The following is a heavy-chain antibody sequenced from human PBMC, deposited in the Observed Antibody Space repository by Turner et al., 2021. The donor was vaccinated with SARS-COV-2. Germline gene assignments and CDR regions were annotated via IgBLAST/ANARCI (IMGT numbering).Heavy chain of an antibody. CDR3: ARLLNPGSYYYYYYGMDV. D-gene: IGHD3-10*01. Sequence: QLQLQESGPGLVKPSETLSLTCTVSGRSISSSNYYWGWLRQPPGTGLEWIGNIYYSGSTYYNPSLKSRVTISVDTSKNQFSLKLSSVTAADTAVYYCARLLNPGSYYYYYYGMDVWGQGTTVTVSS. CDR1: GRSISSSNYY. CDR2: IYYSGST. V-gene: IGHV4-39*01. J-gene: IGHJ6*02.